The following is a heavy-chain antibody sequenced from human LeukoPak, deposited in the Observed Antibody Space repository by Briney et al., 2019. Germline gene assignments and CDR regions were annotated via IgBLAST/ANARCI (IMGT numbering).Heavy chain of an antibody. J-gene: IGHJ1*01. CDR3: ASDSYSPEYFQH. Sequence: GGSLRLSCAASGFIVSNNYMSWVRQAPGKGLEWVSVIYSGGSTFYADSVKGRFTVSRDNSKNTLYLQMNSLRAEDTAVYYCASDSYSPEYFQHWGQGTLVTVSS. CDR2: IYSGGST. CDR1: GFIVSNNY. D-gene: IGHD2-15*01. V-gene: IGHV3-66*01.